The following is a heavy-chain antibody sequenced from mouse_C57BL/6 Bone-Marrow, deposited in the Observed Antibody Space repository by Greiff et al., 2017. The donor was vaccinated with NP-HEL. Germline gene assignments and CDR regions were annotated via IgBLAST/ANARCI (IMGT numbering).Heavy chain of an antibody. CDR2: FYPGSGSI. J-gene: IGHJ3*01. V-gene: IGHV1-62-2*01. Sequence: VQVVESGAELVKPGASVKLSCKASGYTFTEYTIHWVKQRSGQGLEWIGWFYPGSGSIKYNEKFKDKATLTADKSSSTVYMELSRLTSEDSAVYFCARHEEVRYGYDEAWFAYWGQGTLVTVSA. CDR1: GYTFTEYT. CDR3: ARHEEVRYGYDEAWFAY. D-gene: IGHD2-2*01.